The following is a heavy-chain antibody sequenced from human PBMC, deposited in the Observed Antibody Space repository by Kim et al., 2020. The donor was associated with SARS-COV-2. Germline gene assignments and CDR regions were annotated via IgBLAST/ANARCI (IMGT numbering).Heavy chain of an antibody. CDR2: INAGNGNT. V-gene: IGHV1-3*01. D-gene: IGHD2-15*01. CDR3: ARDDYCSGGSCYYEGIFYYYGMDV. CDR1: GYTFTSYA. J-gene: IGHJ6*02. Sequence: ASVKVSCKASGYTFTSYAMHWVRQAPGQRLEWMGWINAGNGNTKYSQKFQGRVTITRDTSASTAYMELSSLRSEDTAVYYCARDDYCSGGSCYYEGIFYYYGMDVWGQGTTVTVSS.